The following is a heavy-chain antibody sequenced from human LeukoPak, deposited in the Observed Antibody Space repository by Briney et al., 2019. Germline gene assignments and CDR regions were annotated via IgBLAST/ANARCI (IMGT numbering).Heavy chain of an antibody. CDR3: AKDTYYYDSSGYYPFDY. CDR2: ISGSGGST. J-gene: IGHJ4*02. Sequence: SGGSLRLSCAASGFTFSSYAMSWVRQAPGKGLEWVSAISGSGGSTYYADSVKGRFTISRDNSKNTLYLQMNSLRAEDTAVYYCAKDTYYYDSSGYYPFDYWGQGTLVTVSS. V-gene: IGHV3-23*01. CDR1: GFTFSSYA. D-gene: IGHD3-22*01.